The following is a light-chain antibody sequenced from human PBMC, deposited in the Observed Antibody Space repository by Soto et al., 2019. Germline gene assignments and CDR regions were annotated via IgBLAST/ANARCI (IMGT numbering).Light chain of an antibody. V-gene: IGLV1-51*01. CDR3: GSWDSSMRAYV. CDR2: DDN. CDR1: SSNIGGNS. Sequence: VLTQPPSVSAAPGHKVTISFSGSSSNIGGNSVSWYQQLPGTAPKLLIYDDNKRPSGIPDRFSGSKSGTSATLGITGFQTGDEADYYCGSWDSSMRAYVLGTGTXV. J-gene: IGLJ1*01.